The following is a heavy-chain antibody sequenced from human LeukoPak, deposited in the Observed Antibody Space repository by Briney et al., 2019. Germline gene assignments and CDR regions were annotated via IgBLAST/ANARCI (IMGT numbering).Heavy chain of an antibody. CDR3: TRHEDIVVVVAIPDAFDI. V-gene: IGHV3-73*01. Sequence: TGGSLRLSCAASGFTFSGSAMHWVRQASGKGLEWVGRIRSKANSYATAYAASVKGRFTISRDDSKNTACLQMNSLKTEDTAVYYCTRHEDIVVVVAIPDAFDIWGQGTMVTVSS. D-gene: IGHD2-15*01. J-gene: IGHJ3*02. CDR1: GFTFSGSA. CDR2: IRSKANSYAT.